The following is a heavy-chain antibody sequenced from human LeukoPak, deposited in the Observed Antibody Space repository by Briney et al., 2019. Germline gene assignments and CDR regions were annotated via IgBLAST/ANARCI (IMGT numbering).Heavy chain of an antibody. CDR3: ARGHKNTSSFDY. J-gene: IGHJ4*02. CDR2: ISAYNGNT. Sequence: ASVKVSCKASGYTFTSYGISWVRQAPGQGLEWMGWISAYNGNTNYAQKFQGRVTMTRDTSTSTVYMELSSLRSEDTAVYYCARGHKNTSSFDYWGQGTLVTVSS. CDR1: GYTFTSYG. D-gene: IGHD1/OR15-1a*01. V-gene: IGHV1-18*01.